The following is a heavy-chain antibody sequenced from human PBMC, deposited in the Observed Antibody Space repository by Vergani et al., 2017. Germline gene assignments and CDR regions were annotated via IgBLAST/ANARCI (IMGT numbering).Heavy chain of an antibody. J-gene: IGHJ5*02. CDR3: VRTVALWFGETKDGGWFDP. Sequence: QVQLLESGPGLLKPSETLSLTCSVSGYSITSGYYWGWIRQPPGRGLEWIGSIYHTGRAYYNPSLKRRVTVSVDTSMNQVSLKLNSVTAADTAVYYCVRTVALWFGETKDGGWFDPWGQGTLVTVTS. CDR1: GYSITSGYY. D-gene: IGHD3-10*01. CDR2: IYHTGRA. V-gene: IGHV4-38-2*01.